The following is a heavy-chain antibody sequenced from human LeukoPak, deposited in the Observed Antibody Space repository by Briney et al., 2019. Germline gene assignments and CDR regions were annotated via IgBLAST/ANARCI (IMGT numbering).Heavy chain of an antibody. Sequence: GGSLRLSCGASGFSFSTYGMHWVRQAPGKGLEWVALIWNAGTNTYYADSVKGRSTISRDNSKNTLYLQMNSLRAEDTAVYYCVGDTPPGGDYYFDYWGQGTLVIVSS. J-gene: IGHJ4*02. D-gene: IGHD3-16*01. CDR3: VGDTPPGGDYYFDY. CDR1: GFSFSTYG. V-gene: IGHV3-33*01. CDR2: IWNAGTNT.